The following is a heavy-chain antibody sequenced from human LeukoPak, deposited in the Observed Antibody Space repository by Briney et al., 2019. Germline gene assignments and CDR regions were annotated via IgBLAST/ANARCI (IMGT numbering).Heavy chain of an antibody. CDR2: LSGSGAGT. CDR1: GFTFSSYA. J-gene: IGHJ3*02. V-gene: IGHV3-23*01. Sequence: GGSLRLSCAATGFTFSSYAVSWVRQAPGKGLEWVSSLSGSGAGTYYADSVKGRFTISRDSSKNTLYLQMDRLRAEDTAVYYCARGTAFDIWGQGTMVTVSS. CDR3: ARGTAFDI.